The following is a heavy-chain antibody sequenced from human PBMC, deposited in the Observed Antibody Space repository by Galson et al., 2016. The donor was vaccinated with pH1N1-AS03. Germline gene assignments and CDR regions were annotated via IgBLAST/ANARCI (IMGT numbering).Heavy chain of an antibody. J-gene: IGHJ4*02. CDR2: IKNNNDNT. CDR3: ARAFEEYLLRDYSSVFDS. Sequence: SGKVSCKASGYTFSNYGITWVRQAPGQGLQWMGWIKNNNDNTIYGQNFQGRVTLTTDPSTNTAYMELKNLRSDDTGVYYCARAFEEYLLRDYSSVFDSWGQGTLVTVSS. CDR1: GYTFSNYG. V-gene: IGHV1-18*01. D-gene: IGHD2/OR15-2a*01.